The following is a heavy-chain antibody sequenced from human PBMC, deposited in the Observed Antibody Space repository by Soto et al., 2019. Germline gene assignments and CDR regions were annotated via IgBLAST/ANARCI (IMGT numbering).Heavy chain of an antibody. CDR2: ISWNSVSR. J-gene: IGHJ6*03. V-gene: IGHV3-9*01. CDR1: GFTFGDYA. D-gene: IGHD3-22*01. Sequence: EVQLVESGGGLAQPGRSLRLSCAASGFTFGDYAMHWVRQSPGKGLEWVSGISWNSVSRFYAAAVKGRFTISRDNAQNSLYLQMNSLTSDDTALYYCAKVAVIEPLFYYYYMDVWGQGVTVTVSS. CDR3: AKVAVIEPLFYYYYMDV.